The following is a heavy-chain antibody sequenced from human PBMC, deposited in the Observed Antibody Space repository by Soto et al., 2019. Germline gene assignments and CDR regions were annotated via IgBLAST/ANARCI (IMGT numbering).Heavy chain of an antibody. CDR3: AKAGRVVVVITDAFDY. D-gene: IGHD3-22*01. CDR2: ISYDGSNK. V-gene: IGHV3-30*18. Sequence: GGSLRLSCAASGFTFSSYGMHWVRQAPGKGLEWVAVISYDGSNKYYADSVKGRFTISRDNSKNTLYLQMNSLRAEDTAVYYCAKAGRVVVVITDAFDYWGQGTLVTVSS. CDR1: GFTFSSYG. J-gene: IGHJ4*02.